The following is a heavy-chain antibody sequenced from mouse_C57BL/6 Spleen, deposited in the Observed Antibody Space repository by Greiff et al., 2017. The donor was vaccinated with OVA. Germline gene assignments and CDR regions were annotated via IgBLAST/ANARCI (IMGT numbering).Heavy chain of an antibody. CDR3: ARHAIYYYGRGGDWYFDV. J-gene: IGHJ1*03. CDR1: GYTFTEYT. CDR2: FYPGSGSI. Sequence: QVQLKESGAELVKPGASVKLSCKASGYTFTEYTIHWVKQRSGQGLEWIGWFYPGSGSIKYNEKFKDKATLTADKSSSTVYMELSRLTSEDSAVYFCARHAIYYYGRGGDWYFDVWGTGTTVTVSS. V-gene: IGHV1-62-2*01. D-gene: IGHD1-1*01.